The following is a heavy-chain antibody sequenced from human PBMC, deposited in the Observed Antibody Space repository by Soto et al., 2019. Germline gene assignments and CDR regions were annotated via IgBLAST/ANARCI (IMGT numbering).Heavy chain of an antibody. CDR2: IYYSGST. V-gene: IGHV4-31*03. CDR3: ARGSYYDSSGYYGP. CDR1: GGSISSGGYY. D-gene: IGHD3-22*01. J-gene: IGHJ5*02. Sequence: TLSLTCTVSGGSISSGGYYWSWIRQHPGKGLEWIGYIYYSGSTYYNPSLKSRVTISVGTSKNQFSLKLSSVTAADTAVYYCARGSYYDSSGYYGPRGQGTLVTVSS.